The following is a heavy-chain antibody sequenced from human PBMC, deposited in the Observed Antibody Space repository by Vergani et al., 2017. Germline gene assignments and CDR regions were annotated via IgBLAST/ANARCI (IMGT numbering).Heavy chain of an antibody. D-gene: IGHD4-17*01. CDR2: IYYSGST. CDR1: GGSISSGGYY. Sequence: QVQLQESGPGLVKPSQTLSLTCTVSGGSISSGGYYWSWIRQHPGKGLEWIGYIYYSGSTYYNPSLKSLVNISVDTSKNQFSLKLSSVTAADTAVYYCARGSIDYGDYAYFDYWGQGTLVTVSS. CDR3: ARGSIDYGDYAYFDY. J-gene: IGHJ4*02. V-gene: IGHV4-31*01.